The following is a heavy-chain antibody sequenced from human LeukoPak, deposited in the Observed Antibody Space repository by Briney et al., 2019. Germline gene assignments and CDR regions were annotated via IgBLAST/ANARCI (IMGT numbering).Heavy chain of an antibody. Sequence: PSETLSLTCTVSGGSISSGGYYWSWIRQHPGKGLEWIGYIYYSGSTYYNPSPKSRVTISVDTSKNQFSLKLSSVTAADTAVYYCARLGTAGGQFDYWGQGTLVTVS. CDR1: GGSISSGGYY. J-gene: IGHJ4*02. CDR2: IYYSGST. CDR3: ARLGTAGGQFDY. D-gene: IGHD4-23*01. V-gene: IGHV4-31*03.